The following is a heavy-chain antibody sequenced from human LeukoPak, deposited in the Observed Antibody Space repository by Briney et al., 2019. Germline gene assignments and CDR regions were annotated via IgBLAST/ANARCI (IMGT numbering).Heavy chain of an antibody. CDR1: GGSISTYY. V-gene: IGHV4-4*07. CDR2: IYTSGST. J-gene: IGHJ4*02. CDR3: ARGASGSYYRRSFDY. D-gene: IGHD1-26*01. Sequence: SETLSLTCTVSGGSISTYYWNWIRQPAGKGLEWVGRIYTSGSTHYNPSLKSRVTISVDTSKNQFSLKVSSVTAADTAVYYCARGASGSYYRRSFDYWGQGTLVTVSS.